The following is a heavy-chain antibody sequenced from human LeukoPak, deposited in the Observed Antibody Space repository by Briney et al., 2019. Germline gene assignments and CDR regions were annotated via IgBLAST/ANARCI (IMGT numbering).Heavy chain of an antibody. CDR2: VSGSGGST. D-gene: IGHD3-22*01. CDR1: GFTFSSYA. Sequence: GSLRLSCAASGFTFSSYAMSWVRQAPGMGLEWVSAVSGSGGSTYYADSVKGRFTISRDNSKDTLYLQMNSLRAEDTAVYYCAKDLAYYYDSSGYYHDYWGQGTLVTLSS. CDR3: AKDLAYYYDSSGYYHDY. V-gene: IGHV3-23*01. J-gene: IGHJ4*02.